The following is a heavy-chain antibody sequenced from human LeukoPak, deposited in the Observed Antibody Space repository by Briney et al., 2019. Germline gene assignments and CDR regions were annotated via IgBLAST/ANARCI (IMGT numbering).Heavy chain of an antibody. V-gene: IGHV3-7*01. J-gene: IGHJ3*02. CDR1: GFTFSSYW. CDR3: ARAPYDFWSGLGAFDI. Sequence: GGSLRLSCAASGFTFSSYWMSWVRQAPGKGLEWVANIRQDGSEKYYVDSVKGRFTISRDNPKNSLYLQMNNLRAEDTAVYYCARAPYDFWSGLGAFDIWGQGTMVTVSS. CDR2: IRQDGSEK. D-gene: IGHD3-3*01.